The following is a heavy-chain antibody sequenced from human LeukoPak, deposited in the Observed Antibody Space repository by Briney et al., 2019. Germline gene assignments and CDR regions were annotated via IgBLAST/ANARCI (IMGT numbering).Heavy chain of an antibody. CDR1: TYSIRNGYY. J-gene: IGHJ6*03. CDR3: ARLSGYNYYDMDV. V-gene: IGHV4-38-2*01. Sequence: PSETLSLTCAVSTYSIRNGYYWGWIRQPPGKGLEWIGSIYHSGSTYYNPSLKSRLTISVDTSKNQFSLKLSSVTAADTAVYYCARLSGYNYYDMDVWGKGITVTVSS. CDR2: IYHSGST. D-gene: IGHD1-26*01.